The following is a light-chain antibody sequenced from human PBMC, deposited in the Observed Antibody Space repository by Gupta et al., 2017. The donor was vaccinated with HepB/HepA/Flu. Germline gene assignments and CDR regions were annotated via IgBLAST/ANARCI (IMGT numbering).Light chain of an antibody. J-gene: IGLJ2*01. V-gene: IGLV2-11*01. CDR1: SSDVGAFTY. Sequence: QSALTQPHSVSGSPGQYVAISCTHTSSDVGAFTYVSWYQHHPGKAPKLMIYDVTNRPSGVPDRFSGSKSGNTASLTISGLQAEDEADYFCCSYGTIYTDVVFGGGTKVTVL. CDR2: DVT. CDR3: CSYGTIYTDVV.